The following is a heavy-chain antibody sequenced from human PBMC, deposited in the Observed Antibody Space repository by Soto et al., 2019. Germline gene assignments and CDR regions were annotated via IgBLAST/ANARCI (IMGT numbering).Heavy chain of an antibody. CDR2: ISGSGGST. Sequence: GGSLRLSCAASGFTFSNAWMSWVRQAPGKGLEWVSAISGSGGSTYYADSVKGRFTISRDNSKNTLYLQMNSLRAEDTAVYYCAKDRVAAAGSDFDYWGQGTLVTVSS. J-gene: IGHJ4*02. V-gene: IGHV3-23*01. CDR3: AKDRVAAAGSDFDY. D-gene: IGHD6-13*01. CDR1: GFTFSNAW.